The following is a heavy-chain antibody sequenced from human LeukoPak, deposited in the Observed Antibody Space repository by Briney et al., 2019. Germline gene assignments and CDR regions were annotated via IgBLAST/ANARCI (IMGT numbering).Heavy chain of an antibody. D-gene: IGHD6-13*01. CDR1: GFTFSSYA. CDR2: ISGSGGST. J-gene: IGHJ4*02. Sequence: PGGSLRLSCAASGFTFSSYAMSWVRQAPGQGLEWVSAISGSGGSTYYADSVEGRFTISRDNSKNTLYLQMNSLRAEDTAVYYCANVQQLVPENYWGQGTLVTVSS. V-gene: IGHV3-23*01. CDR3: ANVQQLVPENY.